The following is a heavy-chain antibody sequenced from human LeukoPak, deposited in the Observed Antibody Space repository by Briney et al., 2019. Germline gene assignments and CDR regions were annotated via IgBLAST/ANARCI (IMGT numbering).Heavy chain of an antibody. Sequence: SETLSLTCTVSGVSISSSNSYWGWIRQPPGKGLEWIGSIYYSGNTYYNASLKSRVTISVDTSKIQISLKLNSVTAADTAVYYCARLRDYYYNYMDVWGKGTTVTISS. V-gene: IGHV4-39*01. CDR3: ARLRDYYYNYMDV. J-gene: IGHJ6*03. CDR2: IYYSGNT. CDR1: GVSISSSNSY.